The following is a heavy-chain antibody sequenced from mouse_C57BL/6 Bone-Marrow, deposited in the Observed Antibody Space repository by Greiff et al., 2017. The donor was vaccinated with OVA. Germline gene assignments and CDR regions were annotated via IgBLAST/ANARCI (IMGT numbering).Heavy chain of an antibody. CDR2: SDPENGDT. V-gene: IGHV14-4*01. Sequence: VQLQQSGAELVRPGASVKLSCTASGFNIKDDYMHWVKQRPEQGLEWIGWSDPENGDTEYASKFQGKATITADTSSNTAYLQLSSLTSEDTAVYYCTSYGSSAWFAYWGQGTLVTVSA. CDR3: TSYGSSAWFAY. CDR1: GFNIKDDY. J-gene: IGHJ3*01. D-gene: IGHD1-1*01.